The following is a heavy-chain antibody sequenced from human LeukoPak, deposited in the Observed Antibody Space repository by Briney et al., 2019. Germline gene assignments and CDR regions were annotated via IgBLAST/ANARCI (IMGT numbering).Heavy chain of an antibody. J-gene: IGHJ3*01. D-gene: IGHD3-22*01. CDR2: ISSSSSYI. CDR1: GFTFSSYT. Sequence: GGSLRLSCAASGFTFSSYTITWVRQAPGKGLEWVSSISSSSSYIYYADSVKGRFTISRDNAKNSLYLQMNSLRAEDTAVYYCARGADTSGYSAFDVWGQGTMVTVSS. CDR3: ARGADTSGYSAFDV. V-gene: IGHV3-21*01.